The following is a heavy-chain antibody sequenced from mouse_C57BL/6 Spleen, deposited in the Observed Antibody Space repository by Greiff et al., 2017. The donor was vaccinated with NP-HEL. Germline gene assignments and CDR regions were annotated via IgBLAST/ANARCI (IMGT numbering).Heavy chain of an antibody. V-gene: IGHV5-17*01. CDR2: ISSGSSTI. Sequence: EVQLVESGGGLVKPGGSLKLSCAASGFTFSDYGMHWVRQAPEKGLEWVAYISSGSSTIYYADTVKGRFTISRDNAKNTLFLQMTSLRSEDTAMYYCARPGVYYGSRYFDYWGQGTTLTVSS. J-gene: IGHJ2*01. CDR3: ARPGVYYGSRYFDY. D-gene: IGHD1-1*01. CDR1: GFTFSDYG.